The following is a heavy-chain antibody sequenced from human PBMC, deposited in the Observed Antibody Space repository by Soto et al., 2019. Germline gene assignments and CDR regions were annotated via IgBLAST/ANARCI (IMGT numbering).Heavy chain of an antibody. J-gene: IGHJ4*02. V-gene: IGHV1-69*12. CDR1: GGTFSTSA. D-gene: IGHD3-22*01. CDR3: ARAHSSGWFYFDF. CDR2: IIPFFATA. Sequence: QVQLVQSGAEVNKRGASVKVSCKASGGTFSTSAFNWVRQTPGQGLEWMGGIIPFFATASYAQKFQGRVTITADGSTSTVYMDLNSLRSEDTAVYFCARAHSSGWFYFDFWGQGTLVTVSS.